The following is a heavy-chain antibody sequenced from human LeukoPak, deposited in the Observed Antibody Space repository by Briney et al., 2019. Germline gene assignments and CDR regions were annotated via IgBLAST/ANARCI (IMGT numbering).Heavy chain of an antibody. CDR1: GFTFSNYA. CDR3: AKLIGSSWSFDY. CDR2: ISGSGGST. V-gene: IGHV3-23*01. J-gene: IGHJ4*02. Sequence: GGSLRLSGAASGFTFSNYAMNWVRQAPGKGLEWVSAISGSGGSTYYADSVKGRFTISRDNSKNTLYLQMNSLRAEDTAVYYCAKLIGSSWSFDYWGQGTLVTVSS. D-gene: IGHD6-13*01.